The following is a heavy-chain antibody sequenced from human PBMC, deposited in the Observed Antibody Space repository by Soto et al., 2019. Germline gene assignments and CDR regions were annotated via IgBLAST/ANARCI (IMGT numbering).Heavy chain of an antibody. CDR2: ISYDGSNK. Sequence: GGSLRLSCAASGFTFSSYGMHWVRQAPGKGLEWVAVISYDGSNKYYADSVKGRFTISRDNSKNTLYLQMNSLRAEDTAVYYCAKDRGYSGYDLFGAFDIWGQGTMVTVSS. V-gene: IGHV3-30*18. D-gene: IGHD5-12*01. CDR1: GFTFSSYG. CDR3: AKDRGYSGYDLFGAFDI. J-gene: IGHJ3*02.